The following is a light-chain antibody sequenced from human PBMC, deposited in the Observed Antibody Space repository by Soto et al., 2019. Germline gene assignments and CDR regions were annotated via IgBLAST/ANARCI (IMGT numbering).Light chain of an antibody. Sequence: DIQMTQSPSTLSASVGDRVTITCRASQSISSWLAWYQQKPGKAPKLLIYDASSLESGVPSRFSGSGSRTEFTLTISSLQPDDFETYYCQQYNSYPYTFGQGTKLEIK. V-gene: IGKV1-5*01. CDR3: QQYNSYPYT. J-gene: IGKJ2*01. CDR1: QSISSW. CDR2: DAS.